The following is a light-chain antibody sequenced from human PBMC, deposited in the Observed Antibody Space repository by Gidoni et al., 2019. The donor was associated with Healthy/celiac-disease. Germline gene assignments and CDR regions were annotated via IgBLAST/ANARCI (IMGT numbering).Light chain of an antibody. V-gene: IGLV3-21*04. CDR1: NIGSKS. CDR3: QVWDSSSDPVV. CDR2: YDS. Sequence: SYVLTQPPSVSVAPGKTARITCGGNNIGSKSVHWYQQKPGQAPVLVIYYDSDRPSGIPERFSGSNSGNTATLTSSRVEAEDEADYYCQVWDSSSDPVVFGGGTKLTVL. J-gene: IGLJ2*01.